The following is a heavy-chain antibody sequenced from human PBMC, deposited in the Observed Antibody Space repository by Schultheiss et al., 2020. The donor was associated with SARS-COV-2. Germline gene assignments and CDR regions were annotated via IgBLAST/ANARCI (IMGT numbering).Heavy chain of an antibody. Sequence: SQTLSLTCTVSGGSISSYYWSWVRQPPGGGLEWIGYIYYSGSTYYNPSLKSRVTISVDTSRNQFSLKLSSVTAADTAVYYCARDSNYGDYESRGLDVWGQGTTVTVSS. V-gene: IGHV4-59*12. CDR2: IYYSGST. D-gene: IGHD4-17*01. CDR1: GGSISSYY. J-gene: IGHJ6*02. CDR3: ARDSNYGDYESRGLDV.